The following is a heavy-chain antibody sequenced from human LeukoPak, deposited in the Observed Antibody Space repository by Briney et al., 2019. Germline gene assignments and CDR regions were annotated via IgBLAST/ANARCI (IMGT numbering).Heavy chain of an antibody. V-gene: IGHV4-30-4*01. J-gene: IGHJ2*01. CDR2: IYYSGTT. Sequence: SQTLSLTCTVSGGSISSGDYYWSWIRQPPGQGLEWIGYIYYSGTTYYNPSLKSRVTISVDTSKNQFSLKLSSVTAADTAVYYCARSHYGDRALDWYFDLWGRGTLVTVSS. D-gene: IGHD4-17*01. CDR1: GGSISSGDYY. CDR3: ARSHYGDRALDWYFDL.